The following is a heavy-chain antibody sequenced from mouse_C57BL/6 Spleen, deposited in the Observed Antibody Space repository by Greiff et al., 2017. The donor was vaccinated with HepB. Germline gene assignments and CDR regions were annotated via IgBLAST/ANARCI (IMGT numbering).Heavy chain of an antibody. CDR3: ARGGLRGYFDY. CDR2: INYDGSST. Sequence: EVKLMDSEGGLVQPGSSMKLSCTASGFTFSDYYMAWVRQVPEKGLEWVANINYDGSSTYYLDSLKSRFIISRDNAKNILYLQMSSLKSEDTATYYCARGGLRGYFDYWGQGTTLTVSS. D-gene: IGHD2-4*01. V-gene: IGHV5-16*01. CDR1: GFTFSDYY. J-gene: IGHJ2*01.